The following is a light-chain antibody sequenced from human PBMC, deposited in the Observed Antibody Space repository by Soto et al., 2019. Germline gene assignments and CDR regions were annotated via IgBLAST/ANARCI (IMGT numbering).Light chain of an antibody. V-gene: IGKV1-5*01. CDR3: QQYGSSPSIT. CDR2: DAS. J-gene: IGKJ5*01. CDR1: QSISSW. Sequence: DLQMTQSPSALSASVGDRATITCRASQSISSWLAWYQQKPAKAPKLLIYDASTLQSGVPSRFSGSGCGTDFTLTISRLEPEDFSVYYCQQYGSSPSITFGQGTRLEIK.